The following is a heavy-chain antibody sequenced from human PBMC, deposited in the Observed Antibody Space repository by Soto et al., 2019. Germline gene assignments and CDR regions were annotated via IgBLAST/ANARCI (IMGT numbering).Heavy chain of an antibody. J-gene: IGHJ6*02. V-gene: IGHV3-30-3*01. CDR3: ARDLSEGYSYGSDAYGMDV. Sequence: PGGSLRLSCAASGFTFSSYAMHWVRQAPGKGLEWVAVISYDGSNKYYADSVKGRFTISRDNSKNTLYLQMNSLRAEDTAVYYCARDLSEGYSYGSDAYGMDVWGQGTRVTVSS. D-gene: IGHD5-18*01. CDR1: GFTFSSYA. CDR2: ISYDGSNK.